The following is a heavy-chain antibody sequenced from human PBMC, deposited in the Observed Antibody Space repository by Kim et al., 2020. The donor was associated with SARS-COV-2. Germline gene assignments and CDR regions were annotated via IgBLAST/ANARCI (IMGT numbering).Heavy chain of an antibody. D-gene: IGHD4-17*01. CDR3: ATLTTRGDYFDY. CDR2: INLDGSGT. V-gene: IGHV3-74*01. Sequence: GGSLRLSCTATGFTFSDYWMHWVRQAPGKGLVWVARINLDGSGTNYADSVKGRVTISRDNAKNTLSLQMSSLRAEDTTVYYCATLTTRGDYFDYWGHGTLVTVSS. CDR1: GFTFSDYW. J-gene: IGHJ4*01.